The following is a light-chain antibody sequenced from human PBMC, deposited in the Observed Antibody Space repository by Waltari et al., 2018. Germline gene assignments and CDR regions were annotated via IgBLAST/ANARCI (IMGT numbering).Light chain of an antibody. CDR3: QTFGDSRT. CDR2: TTS. CDR1: QSLSGGY. J-gene: IGKJ1*01. Sequence: EIVLTQSPGTLSLSPGERAILSCRASQSLSGGYVAWYQQKPGQAPRVLIYTTSARATGIPDRFSGSGSGTDFTLTISRLEPEDSAVYYCQTFGDSRTFGQGTKVEI. V-gene: IGKV3-20*01.